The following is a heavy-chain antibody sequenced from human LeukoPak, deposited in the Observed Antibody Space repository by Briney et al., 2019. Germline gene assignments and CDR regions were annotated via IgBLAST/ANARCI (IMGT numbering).Heavy chain of an antibody. CDR1: GFTFSSYA. J-gene: IGHJ6*04. V-gene: IGHV3-30*04. CDR2: ISYDGSNK. CDR3: ARGQVVPAAMGGIYGMDV. Sequence: GRSLRLSCAASGFTFSSYAMHWVRQAPGKGLEWVAVISYDGSNKYYADSVKGRFTISRDNSKNTLYLQMNSLRAEDTAVYYCARGQVVPAAMGGIYGMDVWGKGTTVTVSS. D-gene: IGHD2-2*01.